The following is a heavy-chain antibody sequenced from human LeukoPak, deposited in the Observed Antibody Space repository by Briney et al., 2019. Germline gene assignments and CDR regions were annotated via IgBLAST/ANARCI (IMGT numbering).Heavy chain of an antibody. CDR1: GFTFSETW. J-gene: IGHJ3*02. V-gene: IGHV3-7*01. CDR3: ARPGVAGGAFDI. Sequence: GGSLRLSCAASGFTFSETWMNWVRQDQGKGLQWVGNIEPDGSDKYYLDSVEGRFTISRDNVKNSLYLQMYSLRVEDTGVYYCARPGVAGGAFDIWGQGTVVIVSS. CDR2: IEPDGSDK. D-gene: IGHD1-26*01.